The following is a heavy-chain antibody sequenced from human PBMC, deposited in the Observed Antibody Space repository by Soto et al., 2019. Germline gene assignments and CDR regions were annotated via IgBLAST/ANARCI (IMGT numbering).Heavy chain of an antibody. J-gene: IGHJ5*02. D-gene: IGHD4-17*01. CDR3: ARVVTTVTTYWFDP. CDR1: GGSISSAHYY. Sequence: PSETLSLTCTVSGGSISSAHYYWSWIRQPPGKGLEWIGYIYYSGSTYYNPSLKGRVTISVDTSKNQFSLKLSSVTAADTAVYYCARVVTTVTTYWFDPWGQGTRVTVSS. CDR2: IYYSGST. V-gene: IGHV4-30-4*01.